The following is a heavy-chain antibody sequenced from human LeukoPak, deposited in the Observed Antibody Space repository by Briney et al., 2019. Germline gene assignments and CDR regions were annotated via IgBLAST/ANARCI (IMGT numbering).Heavy chain of an antibody. CDR1: GFTFSNYA. Sequence: PGGSLRLSCAASGFTFSNYAMSWVRQAPGKGLDWVSSIGGSGGSTYYADSVKGRFTISRDNSKNTLYLQMNSLRAEDTAVYYCAKAAFGGVIAPFDYWGQGTLVTVSS. CDR3: AKAAFGGVIAPFDY. J-gene: IGHJ4*02. CDR2: IGGSGGST. D-gene: IGHD3-16*02. V-gene: IGHV3-23*01.